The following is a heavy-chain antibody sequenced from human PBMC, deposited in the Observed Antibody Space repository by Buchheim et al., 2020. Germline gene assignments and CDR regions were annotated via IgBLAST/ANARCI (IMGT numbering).Heavy chain of an antibody. J-gene: IGHJ4*02. Sequence: EVQLLESGGGLVQPGGSLRLSCEASGFTFSNYAMTWVRQAPGKGLEWVSVLSAVGDTDYADSVKGRFTISRDTSKNTLYLQMNSLRAEDTAIYYCAKVRAHSGFDYFHYWGQGTL. V-gene: IGHV3-23*01. CDR2: LSAVGDT. D-gene: IGHD5-12*01. CDR1: GFTFSNYA. CDR3: AKVRAHSGFDYFHY.